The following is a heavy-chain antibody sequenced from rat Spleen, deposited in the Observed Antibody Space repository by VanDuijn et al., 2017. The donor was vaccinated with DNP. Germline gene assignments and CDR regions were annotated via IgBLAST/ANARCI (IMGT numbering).Heavy chain of an antibody. J-gene: IGHJ2*01. V-gene: IGHV5-27*01. D-gene: IGHD1-11*01. CDR2: ISTSGSRT. CDR1: GFTFSDYY. CDR3: TTDFERGY. Sequence: EVQLVESGGGLVQPGRSLKLSRAASGFTFSDYYMAWVRQAPKKGLEWVATISTSGSRTYYPDSVKGRFTISRDKAKNTLFLQMDSLRSEDTATFYCTTDFERGYWGQGVMVTVSS.